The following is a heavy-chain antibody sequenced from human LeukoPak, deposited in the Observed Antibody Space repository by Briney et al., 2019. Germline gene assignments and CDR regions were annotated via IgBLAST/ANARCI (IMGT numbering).Heavy chain of an antibody. J-gene: IGHJ3*02. Sequence: SETLSLTCAVDGDSFSGYFWSWIRQSPGKGLEWFGEIDDRGNISYNPSLKSRVTISADTSKNQFSLKVRSVTVADTALYYCARKWVHNTLDIWGQGTMVTVSS. D-gene: IGHD1-26*01. CDR3: ARKWVHNTLDI. CDR1: GDSFSGYF. CDR2: IDDRGNI. V-gene: IGHV4-34*01.